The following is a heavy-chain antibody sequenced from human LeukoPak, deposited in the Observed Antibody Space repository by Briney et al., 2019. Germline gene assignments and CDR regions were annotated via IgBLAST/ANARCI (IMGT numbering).Heavy chain of an antibody. Sequence: SETLSLTCAVYGGSFSGYYWSWIRQPPGKGLEWIGEINHSGSTNYNPSLKSRVTISVDTSKNQFSLRLSSVTAADTAVYYCARIGHEDYYFDYWGQGTLVTVSS. CDR3: ARIGHEDYYFDY. CDR1: GGSFSGYY. CDR2: INHSGST. V-gene: IGHV4-34*01. J-gene: IGHJ4*02.